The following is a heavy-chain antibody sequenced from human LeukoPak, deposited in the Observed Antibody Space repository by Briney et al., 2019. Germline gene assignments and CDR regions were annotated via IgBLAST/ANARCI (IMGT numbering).Heavy chain of an antibody. V-gene: IGHV1-24*01. Sequence: ASVKVSCKVSGYTLTELSMHWVRQAPGKGLEWMGGFDPEDGETIYAQKFQGRVTMTEDTSTDTAYMELSSLRSEDTAVYYCATTLHSGYYDLYWGQGTLVTVSS. CDR3: ATTLHSGYYDLY. CDR1: GYTLTELS. J-gene: IGHJ4*02. D-gene: IGHD3-22*01. CDR2: FDPEDGET.